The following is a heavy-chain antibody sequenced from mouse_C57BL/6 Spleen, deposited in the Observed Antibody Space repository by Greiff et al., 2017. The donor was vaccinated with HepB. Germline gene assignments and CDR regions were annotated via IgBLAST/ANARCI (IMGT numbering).Heavy chain of an antibody. CDR1: GYSFTGYY. D-gene: IGHD2-12*01. V-gene: IGHV1-42*01. Sequence: EVQLQQSGPELVKPGASVKISCKASGYSFTGYYMNWVKQSPEKSLEWIGEINPSTGGTTYNQKFKAKATLTVDKSSSTAYMQLKSLTSEDSAVYYCARLRRGYWGQGTTLTVSS. CDR3: ARLRRGY. J-gene: IGHJ2*01. CDR2: INPSTGGT.